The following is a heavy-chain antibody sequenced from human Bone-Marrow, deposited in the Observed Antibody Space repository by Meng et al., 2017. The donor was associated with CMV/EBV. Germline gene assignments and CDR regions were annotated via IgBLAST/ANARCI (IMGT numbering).Heavy chain of an antibody. D-gene: IGHD2-21*02. CDR3: GRDDSRCPLSYYGMDV. CDR1: GGTFSSYA. Sequence: SVKVSCKPSGGTFSSYAISWVRQAPGQGLEWMGGIIPIFGTANYAQKFQGRVTITTDESTSPAHMELSSMRYEDAAVYYCGRDDSRCPLSYYGMDVWGQGTTVTVS. CDR2: IIPIFGTA. J-gene: IGHJ6*02. V-gene: IGHV1-69*05.